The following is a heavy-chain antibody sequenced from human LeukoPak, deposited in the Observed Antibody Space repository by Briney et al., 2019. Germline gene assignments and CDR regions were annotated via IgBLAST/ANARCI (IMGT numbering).Heavy chain of an antibody. CDR2: INPNSGGT. V-gene: IGHV1-2*04. J-gene: IGHJ3*02. Sequence: ASVKVSCKASGYTFTGYYMHWVRQAPGQGLEWMGWINPNSGGTNYAQKFQGWVTMTRDTSISIAYMELSRLRSDDTAVYYCARDRELGPADAFDIWGQGTMVTVSS. CDR1: GYTFTGYY. D-gene: IGHD1-7*01. CDR3: ARDRELGPADAFDI.